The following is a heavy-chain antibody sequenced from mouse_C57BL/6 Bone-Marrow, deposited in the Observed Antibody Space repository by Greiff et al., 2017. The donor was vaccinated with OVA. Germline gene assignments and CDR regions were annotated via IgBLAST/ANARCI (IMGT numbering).Heavy chain of an antibody. CDR1: GYSITSGYY. Sequence: EVQVVESGPGLVKPSQSLSLTCSVTGYSITSGYYWNWIRQFPGNKLEWMGYISYDGSNNYNPSLKNRISITRDTSKNQFFLKLNSVTTEDTATYYCARDYSNFYAMDYWGQGTSVTVSS. V-gene: IGHV3-6*01. CDR3: ARDYSNFYAMDY. D-gene: IGHD2-5*01. J-gene: IGHJ4*01. CDR2: ISYDGSN.